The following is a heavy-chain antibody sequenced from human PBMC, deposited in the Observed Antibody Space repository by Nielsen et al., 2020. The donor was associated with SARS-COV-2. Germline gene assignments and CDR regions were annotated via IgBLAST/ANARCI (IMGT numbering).Heavy chain of an antibody. CDR2: INTNTGNP. Sequence: ASVKVSCKASGYTFTNYAMNWVRQAPGQGLEWMGWINTNTGNPTYAQGFTGRFVFSLDTSVSTAYLQISSLKAEDTAVCYCATPYSSGDQYYYYFYMDVWGKGTTVTVSS. V-gene: IGHV7-4-1*02. CDR3: ATPYSSGDQYYYYFYMDV. CDR1: GYTFTNYA. D-gene: IGHD4-11*01. J-gene: IGHJ6*03.